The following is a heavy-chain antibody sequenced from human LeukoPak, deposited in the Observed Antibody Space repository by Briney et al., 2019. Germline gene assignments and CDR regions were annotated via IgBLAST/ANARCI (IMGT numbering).Heavy chain of an antibody. CDR2: ISGSSSYI. J-gene: IGHJ4*02. CDR3: ARGHAGYYDSSGYYRPIDY. Sequence: GGSLRLSCAASGFTFSSYSMNWVRQAPGKGLEWVSSISGSSSYIYYADSVKGRFTISRDNAKNSLYLQMNSLRAEDTAVYYCARGHAGYYDSSGYYRPIDYWGQGTLVTVSS. V-gene: IGHV3-21*01. CDR1: GFTFSSYS. D-gene: IGHD3-22*01.